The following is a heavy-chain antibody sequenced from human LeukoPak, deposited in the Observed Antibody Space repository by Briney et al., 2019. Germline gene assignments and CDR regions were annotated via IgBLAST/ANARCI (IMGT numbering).Heavy chain of an antibody. CDR1: GGSFSGYY. CDR2: IYYNGGT. Sequence: SETLSLTCAVYGGSFSGYYWSWIRQPPGKGLEWMGSIYYNGGTFYNPSLKSRLTISVDTSKNQFSLRLTSVTAADTAMYYCARHDHGDHGDPNWFDPWGQGTRVIVSS. D-gene: IGHD4-17*01. CDR3: ARHDHGDHGDPNWFDP. V-gene: IGHV4-34*01. J-gene: IGHJ5*02.